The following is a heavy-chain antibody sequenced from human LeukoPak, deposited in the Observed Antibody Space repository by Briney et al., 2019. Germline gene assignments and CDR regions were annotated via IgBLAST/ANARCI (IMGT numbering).Heavy chain of an antibody. Sequence: GASVKVSRKASGYTFTSYDINWVRQATGQGLEWMGWMNPNSGNTGYAQKFQGRVTMTRNTSIRTAYMELSSLRSEDTAVYYCARGNYGGNSLMFDPWGQGTLVTVSS. CDR1: GYTFTSYD. J-gene: IGHJ5*02. CDR2: MNPNSGNT. D-gene: IGHD4-23*01. V-gene: IGHV1-8*01. CDR3: ARGNYGGNSLMFDP.